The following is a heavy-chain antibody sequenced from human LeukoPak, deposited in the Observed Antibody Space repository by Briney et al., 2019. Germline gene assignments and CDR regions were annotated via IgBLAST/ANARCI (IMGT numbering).Heavy chain of an antibody. Sequence: GRSLSLSCAVSGFTFSSYGMHWVRQAPGKGLEWVAFISYDGSNKYYADSVKGRFTISRDNSKNTLYLQMNSPRAEDTAVYYCAKDGGGTDFDYWGRGTRVTVSS. D-gene: IGHD1-26*01. CDR1: GFTFSSYG. CDR2: ISYDGSNK. CDR3: AKDGGGTDFDY. V-gene: IGHV3-30*18. J-gene: IGHJ4*02.